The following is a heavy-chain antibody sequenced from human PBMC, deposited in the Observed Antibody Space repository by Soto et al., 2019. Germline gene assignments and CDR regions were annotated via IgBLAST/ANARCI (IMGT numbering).Heavy chain of an antibody. J-gene: IGHJ4*02. V-gene: IGHV4-59*01. CDR1: GGSISSYY. CDR2: IYYSGST. CDR3: ARADYDILTGYYRYYFDY. D-gene: IGHD3-9*01. Sequence: SETLSLTCTVSGGSISSYYWSWIRQPPGKGLEWIGYIYYSGSTNYNPSLKSRVTISVDTSKNQFSLKLSSVTAADTAVYYCARADYDILTGYYRYYFDYWGQGTLVTVS.